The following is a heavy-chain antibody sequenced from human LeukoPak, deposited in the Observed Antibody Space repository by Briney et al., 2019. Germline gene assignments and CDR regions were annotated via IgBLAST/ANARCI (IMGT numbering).Heavy chain of an antibody. CDR3: ARMVGALDTAMKGLSARTLYYYYYMDV. V-gene: IGHV4-59*01. J-gene: IGHJ6*03. CDR1: GGSISSYY. Sequence: SETLSLTCTVSGGSISSYYWSWIRQPPGKGLEWIGYIYYSGSTNYNPSLKSRVTISVDTSKNQFSLKLSSVTAADTAVYYCARMVGALDTAMKGLSARTLYYYYYMDVWGKGTTVTVSS. D-gene: IGHD5-18*01. CDR2: IYYSGST.